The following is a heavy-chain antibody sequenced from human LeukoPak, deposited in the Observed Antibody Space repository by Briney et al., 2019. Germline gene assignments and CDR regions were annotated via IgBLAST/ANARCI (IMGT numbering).Heavy chain of an antibody. J-gene: IGHJ4*02. CDR3: ARDYYGDYGAYYFDY. D-gene: IGHD4-17*01. V-gene: IGHV4-59*01. Sequence: SETLSLTCTVSGGSISTYYWSWIRQPPGKGLEWIGYIYYSGNTNYNPSLKSRVTISVDTSKNQFALKLSSVTAADTAVYYCARDYYGDYGAYYFDYWGQGTLVTVSS. CDR2: IYYSGNT. CDR1: GGSISTYY.